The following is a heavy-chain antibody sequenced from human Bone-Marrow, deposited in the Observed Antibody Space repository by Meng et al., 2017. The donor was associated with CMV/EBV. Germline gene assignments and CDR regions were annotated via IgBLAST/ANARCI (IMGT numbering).Heavy chain of an antibody. V-gene: IGHV1-69*05. CDR3: ARGITYYDFWSGSNYYYGMDV. CDR2: IIPIFGTA. D-gene: IGHD3-3*01. CDR1: GGTFSSYA. Sequence: SVKVSCKASGGTFSSYAISWVRQAPGQGLEWMGGIIPIFGTANYAQKFQGRVTITTDESTSTAYMELSSLRSEDTAVYYCARGITYYDFWSGSNYYYGMDVWGQGTTVTVSS. J-gene: IGHJ6*02.